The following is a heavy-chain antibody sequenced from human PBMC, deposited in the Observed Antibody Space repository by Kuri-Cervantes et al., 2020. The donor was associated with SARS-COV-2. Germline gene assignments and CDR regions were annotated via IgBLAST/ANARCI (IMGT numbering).Heavy chain of an antibody. CDR1: GFTFSSYW. D-gene: IGHD6-13*01. J-gene: IGHJ1*01. CDR3: AKEKSAAAGTKYFQH. CDR2: INSGGSST. Sequence: GESLKISYAVSGFTFSSYWMHWVRRAPGKGLVWVARINSGGSSTNYADSVKGRFTISRDNAKGTVYVEMDSLRVEDTAVYYCAKEKSAAAGTKYFQHWGQGTLVTVSS. V-gene: IGHV3-74*01.